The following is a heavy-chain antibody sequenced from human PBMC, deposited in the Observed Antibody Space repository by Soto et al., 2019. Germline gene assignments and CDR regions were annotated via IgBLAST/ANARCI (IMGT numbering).Heavy chain of an antibody. CDR3: ARQVLLWFGEEAYYYYGMDV. J-gene: IGHJ6*02. V-gene: IGHV3-23*01. Sequence: GGSLRLSCAASGFTFSSYAMSWVRQAPGKGLEWVSAISGSGGSTYYADSVKGRFTISRDNSKNTPYLQMNSLRAEDTAVYYCARQVLLWFGEEAYYYYGMDVWGQGTTVTVSS. CDR2: ISGSGGST. CDR1: GFTFSSYA. D-gene: IGHD3-10*01.